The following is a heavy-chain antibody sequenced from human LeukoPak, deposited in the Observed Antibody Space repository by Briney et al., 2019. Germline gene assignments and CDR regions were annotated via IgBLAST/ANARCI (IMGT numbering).Heavy chain of an antibody. Sequence: SETLSLTCTVTGASIRSHYWCWIRQTPGTGLEWIGDIYDRGSTTYNPSLKSRVSISVDTSRNQFSLNLRSVTAADTAVYYCAKIEGGRFDPWGQGTLVTVSS. V-gene: IGHV4-59*11. J-gene: IGHJ5*02. CDR3: AKIEGGRFDP. CDR1: GASIRSHY. CDR2: IYDRGST. D-gene: IGHD3-16*01.